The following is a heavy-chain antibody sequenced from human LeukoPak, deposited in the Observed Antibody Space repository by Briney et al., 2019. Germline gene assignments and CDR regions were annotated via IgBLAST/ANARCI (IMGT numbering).Heavy chain of an antibody. Sequence: ASVKVSCKASGYTFTSYDINWVRQATGQGLEWMEWMNPNSGNTGYAQKFQGRVTITRNTSISSAYMELSSLRSEDTAVYYCARGGTYYDFWSGYPATPYYMDVWGKGTTVTVSS. D-gene: IGHD3-3*01. CDR3: ARGGTYYDFWSGYPATPYYMDV. V-gene: IGHV1-8*03. CDR2: MNPNSGNT. J-gene: IGHJ6*03. CDR1: GYTFTSYD.